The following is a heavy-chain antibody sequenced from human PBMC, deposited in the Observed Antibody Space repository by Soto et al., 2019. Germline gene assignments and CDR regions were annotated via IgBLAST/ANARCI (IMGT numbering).Heavy chain of an antibody. CDR1: GGIFHGYG. V-gene: IGHV3-33*01. Sequence: QAQLVESGGGVVQPGTSLRLSCAVPGGIFHGYGMHWVRQAPGKGLEWVAVIRFDGSNEEYADSVKGRFTISRDNSKNTLYLQVNTLGAEDTAVYYCARDGIGGTVFRGYLDYWGRGTVVTVSS. CDR2: IRFDGSNE. D-gene: IGHD1-7*01. CDR3: ARDGIGGTVFRGYLDY. J-gene: IGHJ4*02.